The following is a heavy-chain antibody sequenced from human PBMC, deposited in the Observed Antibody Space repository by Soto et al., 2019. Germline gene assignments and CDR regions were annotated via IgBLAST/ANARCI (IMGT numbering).Heavy chain of an antibody. J-gene: IGHJ6*02. V-gene: IGHV3-21*01. CDR3: ARGNGFGEFDGMDV. CDR2: ISSSSSYI. D-gene: IGHD3-10*01. Sequence: VQLVESGGGLVKPGGSLRLSCAASGFTFSSYSMNWVRQAPGKGLEWVSSISSSSSYIYYADSVKGRFTISRDNAKNSLYLQMNSLRAEDTAVYYCARGNGFGEFDGMDVWGQGTTVTVSS. CDR1: GFTFSSYS.